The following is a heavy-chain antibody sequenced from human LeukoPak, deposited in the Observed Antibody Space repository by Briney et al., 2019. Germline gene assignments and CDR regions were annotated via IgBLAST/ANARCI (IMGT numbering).Heavy chain of an antibody. V-gene: IGHV3-33*08. Sequence: GGSLRLSCAASGFTFSSYAMSWVRQAPGKGLEWVAVIWYDGSNKYYADSVKGRFTISRDNSKNTLYLQMNSLRAEDTAVYYCAREFRGAAGPLDYWGQGTLVTVSS. CDR2: IWYDGSNK. CDR3: AREFRGAAGPLDY. J-gene: IGHJ4*02. D-gene: IGHD6-13*01. CDR1: GFTFSSYA.